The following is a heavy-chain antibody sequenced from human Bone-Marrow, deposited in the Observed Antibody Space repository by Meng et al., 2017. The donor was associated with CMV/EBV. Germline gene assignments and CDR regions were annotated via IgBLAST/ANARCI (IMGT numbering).Heavy chain of an antibody. V-gene: IGHV3-30-3*01. D-gene: IGHD3-10*01. CDR2: ISYDGSNK. CDR1: GFTFSSYA. J-gene: IGHJ4*02. Sequence: LSLTCAASGFTFSSYAMHWVRQAPGKGLEWVAVISYDGSNKYYADSVKGRFTISRDNAKNSLHLQMNSLRAEDTAVYYCARGSYGSGSYYPQPFDYWGQGTLVTVSS. CDR3: ARGSYGSGSYYPQPFDY.